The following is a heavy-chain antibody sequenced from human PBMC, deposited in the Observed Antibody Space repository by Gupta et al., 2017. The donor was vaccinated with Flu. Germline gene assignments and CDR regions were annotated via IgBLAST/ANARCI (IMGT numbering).Heavy chain of an antibody. CDR1: GCSISSNNW. J-gene: IGHJ5*02. Sequence: LEESGPGLVRPSGTISLTCSVSGCSISSNNWWNWVRQSPGKGLEWIGEVYHAGATNYNPSLASRVTISVDNSKNQFSLKLTSVTAADTAVYYCTKTRGDGSAEFDPWGQGTLVTVSS. CDR2: VYHAGAT. CDR3: TKTRGDGSAEFDP. V-gene: IGHV4-4*02. D-gene: IGHD1-26*01.